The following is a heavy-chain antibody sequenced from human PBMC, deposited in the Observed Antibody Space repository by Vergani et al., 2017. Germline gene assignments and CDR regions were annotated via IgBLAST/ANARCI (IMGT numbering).Heavy chain of an antibody. V-gene: IGHV3-23*04. J-gene: IGHJ5*02. CDR3: AKVTLAVAGTNWFDP. CDR1: GFTFSSYS. D-gene: IGHD6-19*01. CDR2: ISGSGGST. Sequence: EVQLVESGGGLVKPGGSLRLSCAASGFTFSSYSMNWVRQAPGKGLEWVSAISGSGGSTYYADSVKGRFTISRDNSKNTLYLQMNSLRAEDTAVYYCAKVTLAVAGTNWFDPWGQGTLVTVSS.